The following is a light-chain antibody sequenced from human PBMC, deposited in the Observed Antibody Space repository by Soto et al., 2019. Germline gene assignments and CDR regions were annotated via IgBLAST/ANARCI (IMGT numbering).Light chain of an antibody. CDR3: QQSYTTPPT. CDR2: AAS. J-gene: IGKJ4*01. V-gene: IGKV1-39*01. Sequence: DIQVTQSPSSLSASVGDRVTITCRSSQTITNYFNWYQQKPGKAPNLLMYAASSLQSGVPARFSGSGSGTDFTLTITSLPPEDFATYYCQQSYTTPPTFGGVTQVEIK. CDR1: QTITNY.